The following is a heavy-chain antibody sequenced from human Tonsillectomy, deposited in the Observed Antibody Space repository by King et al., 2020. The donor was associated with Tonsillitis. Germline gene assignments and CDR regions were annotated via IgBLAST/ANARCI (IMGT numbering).Heavy chain of an antibody. Sequence: TLKESGPTLVKPTQTLTLTCTFSGFSLSTSRVGVGWIRQPPGKALEGLALIYWNDDKRYSPSLKSRLTITKDTTKNQVVLTMTNMDPVDTATYYCAHGIPLFDYWGQGTLVTVSS. V-gene: IGHV2-5*01. CDR3: AHGIPLFDY. CDR2: IYWNDDK. J-gene: IGHJ4*02. CDR1: GFSLSTSRVG.